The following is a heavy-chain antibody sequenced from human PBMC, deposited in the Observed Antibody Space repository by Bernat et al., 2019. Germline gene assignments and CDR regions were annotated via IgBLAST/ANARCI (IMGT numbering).Heavy chain of an antibody. CDR3: AKDWINATIFGVVIIGDWYFDL. J-gene: IGHJ2*01. V-gene: IGHV3-23*01. Sequence: EVQLLESGGGLVQPGGSLRLSCAASGFTFSSYAMSWVRQAPGKGLEWVSAISGSGGSTYYADSVKGRFTISRDNSKNTLYLQMNSLRAEDTAVYYCAKDWINATIFGVVIIGDWYFDLWGRGTLVTVSS. D-gene: IGHD3-3*01. CDR1: GFTFSSYA. CDR2: ISGSGGST.